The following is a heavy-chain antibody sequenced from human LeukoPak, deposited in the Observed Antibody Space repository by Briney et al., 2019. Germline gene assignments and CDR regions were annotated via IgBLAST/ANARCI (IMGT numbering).Heavy chain of an antibody. Sequence: ASVKVSCKASGYTFTSYATNWVRQAPGQGLEWMGWISAYNGNTNYAQKLQGRVTMTTDTSTSTAYMGLRSLRSDDTAVYCCARDDTMIVVDINLRDDAFDIWGQGTMVTVSS. CDR1: GYTFTSYA. CDR3: ARDDTMIVVDINLRDDAFDI. CDR2: ISAYNGNT. V-gene: IGHV1-18*01. J-gene: IGHJ3*02. D-gene: IGHD3-22*01.